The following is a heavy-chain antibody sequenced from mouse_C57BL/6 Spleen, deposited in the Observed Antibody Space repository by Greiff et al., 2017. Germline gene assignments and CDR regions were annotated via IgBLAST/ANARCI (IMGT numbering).Heavy chain of an antibody. D-gene: IGHD1-1*01. V-gene: IGHV1-64*01. J-gene: IGHJ4*01. CDR3: ARSQIYYYGSSYDYYAMDY. CDR2: IHPTSGST. Sequence: QVQLQQPGAELVKPGASVKLSCKASGYTFTSYWMHWVKQRPGHGLEWIGMIHPTSGSTNYNEKFKSKATLTVDNSSSTAYLHLSSLTSEDSAVYYCARSQIYYYGSSYDYYAMDYWGQGTSVTVSS. CDR1: GYTFTSYW.